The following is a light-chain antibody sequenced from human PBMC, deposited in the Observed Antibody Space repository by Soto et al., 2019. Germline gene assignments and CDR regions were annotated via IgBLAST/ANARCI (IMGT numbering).Light chain of an antibody. CDR3: QQYDNWPIT. Sequence: EIVMTQSPATLSVSPGERATLSCRASQSVSSNLAWYQQKPGQAPRRLIYGASTRATGIPARFSGSGAGTEFDLTISSLQSEDVAVFYCQQYDNWPITFGQGTRLEIK. CDR1: QSVSSN. CDR2: GAS. J-gene: IGKJ5*01. V-gene: IGKV3-15*01.